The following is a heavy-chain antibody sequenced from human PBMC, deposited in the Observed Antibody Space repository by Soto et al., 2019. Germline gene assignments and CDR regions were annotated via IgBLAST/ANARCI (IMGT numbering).Heavy chain of an antibody. J-gene: IGHJ6*02. CDR1: GGSFSGYY. V-gene: IGHV4-34*01. D-gene: IGHD2-2*01. CDR2: INHSGST. CDR3: ARVVVVPAARTYYYGMDV. Sequence: QVQLQQWGAGLLKPSETLSLTCAVYGGSFSGYYWSWIRQPPGKGLEWIGEINHSGSTNYNPSLKSLVTISVDTSKNQFSLKLSSVTAADTAVYYCARVVVVPAARTYYYGMDVWGQGTTVTVSS.